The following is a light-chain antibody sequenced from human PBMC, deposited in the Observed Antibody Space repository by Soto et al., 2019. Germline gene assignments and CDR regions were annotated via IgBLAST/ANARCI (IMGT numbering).Light chain of an antibody. J-gene: IGKJ4*01. V-gene: IGKV3-20*01. CDR3: QQYGSTPLT. CDR2: DAS. CDR1: QSVKNNY. Sequence: EIVLKQSPDTLSLSPGERATLSCRASQSVKNNYLAWYQQKPGQPPRFLIYDASSRATGIPDRFSGSGSGTDSTLTISRLEPEDFAVYYCQQYGSTPLTFGGGTKVDIK.